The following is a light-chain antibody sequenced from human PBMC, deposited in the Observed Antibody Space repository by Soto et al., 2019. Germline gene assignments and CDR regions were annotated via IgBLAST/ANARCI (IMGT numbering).Light chain of an antibody. J-gene: IGKJ1*01. CDR2: GAS. V-gene: IGKV3-15*01. CDR1: QSVSNN. CDR3: QQSFGT. Sequence: EIVLTQSPGTLSLSPGERATLSCRASQSVSNNYLAWYQQKPGQAPRLLIYGASTRATGIPARFSGSGSGTEFTLTISSLQSEDFAVYYCQQSFGTFGQGTKVDIK.